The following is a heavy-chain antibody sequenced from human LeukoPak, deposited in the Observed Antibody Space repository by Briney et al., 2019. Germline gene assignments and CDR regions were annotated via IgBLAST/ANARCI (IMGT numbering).Heavy chain of an antibody. Sequence: SETLSLTCAVYGGSFSGYYGSWIRQPPGKGLEWIGEINHSGSTNYNPSLKSRVTISVDTSKNQFSLKLSSVTAADTAVYYCARGRELYYDILTGYGYYFDYWGQGTLVTVSS. D-gene: IGHD3-9*01. CDR2: INHSGST. V-gene: IGHV4-34*01. J-gene: IGHJ4*02. CDR1: GGSFSGYY. CDR3: ARGRELYYDILTGYGYYFDY.